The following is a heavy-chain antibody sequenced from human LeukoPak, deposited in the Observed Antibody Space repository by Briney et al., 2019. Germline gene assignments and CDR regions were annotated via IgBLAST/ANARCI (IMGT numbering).Heavy chain of an antibody. V-gene: IGHV4-4*07. Sequence: SETLSLTCTVSGGSISSYYWSWIRQPAGKGLEWIGRIYTSGSTNYNPSLKSRVTMSVDTSKNQFSLKLSSVTAADTAVYYCARDLVVVAATAYYYYMDVWGKGTTVTIPS. CDR1: GGSISSYY. CDR2: IYTSGST. J-gene: IGHJ6*03. D-gene: IGHD2-15*01. CDR3: ARDLVVVAATAYYYYMDV.